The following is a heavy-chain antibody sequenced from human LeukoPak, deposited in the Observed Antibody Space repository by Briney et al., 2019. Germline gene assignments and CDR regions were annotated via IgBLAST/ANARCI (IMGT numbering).Heavy chain of an antibody. J-gene: IGHJ4*02. D-gene: IGHD6-13*01. CDR3: ARDAIAAAGSPFDY. V-gene: IGHV1-69*05. Sequence: GASVKVSCKASGYTFTGYYMHWVRQAPGQGLEWMGGIIPIFGTANYAQKFQGRVTITTDESTSTAYMELSSLRSEDTAVYYCARDAIAAAGSPFDYWGQGTLVTVSS. CDR2: IIPIFGTA. CDR1: GYTFTGYY.